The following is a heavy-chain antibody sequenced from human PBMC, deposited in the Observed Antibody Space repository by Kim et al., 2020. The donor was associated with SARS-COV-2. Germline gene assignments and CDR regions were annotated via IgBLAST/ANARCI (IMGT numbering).Heavy chain of an antibody. Sequence: SETLSLTCTVSGGSISSYYWSWIRQPPGKGLEWIGYIYYSGSTNYNPSLKSRVTISVDTSKNQFSLKLSSVTAADTAVYYCARDSGQWLASRYYFDYWGQGTLVTVSS. CDR3: ARDSGQWLASRYYFDY. CDR2: IYYSGST. CDR1: GGSISSYY. V-gene: IGHV4-59*01. D-gene: IGHD6-19*01. J-gene: IGHJ4*02.